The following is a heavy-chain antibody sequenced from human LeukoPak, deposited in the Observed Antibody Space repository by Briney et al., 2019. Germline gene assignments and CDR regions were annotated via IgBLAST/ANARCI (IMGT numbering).Heavy chain of an antibody. Sequence: GGSLRLSCAASGFTVSSYNMTWVRQAPGKGLEWVSVMYSGGSTYYADSVKGRVAISRDNYQNTVFLQMNSVRVEDTAVYYCARSYSNHLFGMDVWGQGAAVTVSS. CDR3: ARSYSNHLFGMDV. CDR2: MYSGGST. D-gene: IGHD4-11*01. V-gene: IGHV3-66*01. J-gene: IGHJ6*02. CDR1: GFTVSSYN.